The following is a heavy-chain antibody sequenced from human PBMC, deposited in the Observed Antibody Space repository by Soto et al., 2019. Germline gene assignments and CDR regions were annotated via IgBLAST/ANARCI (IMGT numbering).Heavy chain of an antibody. CDR3: ARDRVTMIVVAIFDY. Sequence: VSLRLSCAASGFTFSSYSMNWVRQAPGKGLEWVSSISSSSSYIYYADSVKGRFTISRDNAKNSLYLQMNSLRAEDTAVYYCARDRVTMIVVAIFDYWGQGTLVTVSS. CDR1: GFTFSSYS. V-gene: IGHV3-21*01. J-gene: IGHJ4*02. CDR2: ISSSSSYI. D-gene: IGHD3-22*01.